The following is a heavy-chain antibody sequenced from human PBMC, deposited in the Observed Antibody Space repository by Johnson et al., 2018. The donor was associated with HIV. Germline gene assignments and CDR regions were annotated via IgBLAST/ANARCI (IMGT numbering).Heavy chain of an antibody. CDR2: ISGSDGAI. V-gene: IGHV3-48*04. Sequence: VQLVESGGGLVQPGGSLRLSCAASGFTFSSYWMSWVRQAPGKGLEWVSYISGSDGAIWYADSVKGRFTVSRDNAKNSFYLQMNSLRAEDTAVFYCARDAKVGYGDAFDIWGHGTMVTVSS. J-gene: IGHJ3*02. CDR3: ARDAKVGYGDAFDI. CDR1: GFTFSSYW. D-gene: IGHD5-12*01.